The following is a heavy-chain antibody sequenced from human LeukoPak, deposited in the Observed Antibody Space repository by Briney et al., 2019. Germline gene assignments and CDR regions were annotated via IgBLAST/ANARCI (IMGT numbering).Heavy chain of an antibody. CDR3: AKRPAGVPAATYYFDY. Sequence: PGGSLRLSCAASGFTFSSYAMSWVRQAPGKGLEWVSAISGSGGSTYYADSVKGRFTISRDNSKNTLYLQMNSLRAEDTAVYYCAKRPAGVPAATYYFDYWGQGTLVTVSS. CDR1: GFTFSSYA. CDR2: ISGSGGST. D-gene: IGHD2-2*01. J-gene: IGHJ4*02. V-gene: IGHV3-23*01.